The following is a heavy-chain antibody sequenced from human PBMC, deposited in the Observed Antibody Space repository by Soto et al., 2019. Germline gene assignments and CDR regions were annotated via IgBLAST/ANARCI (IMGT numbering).Heavy chain of an antibody. CDR3: ARGGYDFWSGSRGGMDV. Sequence: ASVKVSCKASGYTFTSYDINWVRQATGQGLEWMGWMNPNSGNTGYAQKFQGRVTMTRNTSISTAYMELSSLRSEDTAVYYCARGGYDFWSGSRGGMDVWGQGTTVTVSS. CDR2: MNPNSGNT. V-gene: IGHV1-8*01. CDR1: GYTFTSYD. J-gene: IGHJ6*02. D-gene: IGHD3-3*01.